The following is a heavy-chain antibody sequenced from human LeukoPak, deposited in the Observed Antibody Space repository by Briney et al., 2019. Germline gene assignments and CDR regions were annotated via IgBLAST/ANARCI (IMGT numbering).Heavy chain of an antibody. CDR3: TLTTFGVVYYFDY. CDR1: GFTFSSYA. Sequence: PGRSLRLSCATSGFTFSSYAIHWVRQAPGKGLEWVALISHDGINQYYADSVKGRFIISRDNSKNTLYLQLNSLRLEDTAVYYCTLTTFGVVYYFDYWGQGTLVTVSS. J-gene: IGHJ4*02. D-gene: IGHD1/OR15-1a*01. V-gene: IGHV3-30*04. CDR2: ISHDGINQ.